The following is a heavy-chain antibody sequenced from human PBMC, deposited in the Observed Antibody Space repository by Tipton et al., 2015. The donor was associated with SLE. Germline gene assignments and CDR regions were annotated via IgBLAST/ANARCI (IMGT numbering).Heavy chain of an antibody. CDR3: ARPGGIVGFDS. CDR2: IYYTMSA. J-gene: IGHJ4*02. D-gene: IGHD3-16*02. Sequence: TLSLTCTVSGASISTSRDYWSWIRQHPGKGLGWSGYIYYTMSAYYNPSLKSRAIISMDTSKNQFSLQLTSVTPAGTAFYFCARPGGIVGFDSWGAGRLVTVSS. V-gene: IGHV4-31*03. CDR1: GASISTSRDY.